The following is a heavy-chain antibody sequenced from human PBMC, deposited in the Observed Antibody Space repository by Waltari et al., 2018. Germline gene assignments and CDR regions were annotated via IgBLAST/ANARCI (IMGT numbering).Heavy chain of an antibody. CDR2: ISGSGGST. D-gene: IGHD2-2*02. CDR3: AKIPPVLYALGYCSSTSCYTGDY. CDR1: GFTFSSYA. V-gene: IGHV3-23*04. J-gene: IGHJ4*02. Sequence: EVQLVESGGGLVQPGGSLRLSCAASGFTFSSYAMSWVRQAPGKGLESVSAISGSGGSTYYADSVEGRFTISIDNSKNTLYLQMNSLRAEDTAVYYCAKIPPVLYALGYCSSTSCYTGDYWGQGTLVTVSS.